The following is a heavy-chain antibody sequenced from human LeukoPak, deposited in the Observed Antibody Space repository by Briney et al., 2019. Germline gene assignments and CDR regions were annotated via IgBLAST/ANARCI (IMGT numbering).Heavy chain of an antibody. Sequence: SQTLSLTCAISGDSVSSNSAAWNWIRQSPSRGLERLGRTYYRSKWYNDYAVSVKSRITINPDTSKNQFSLQLNSVTPEDTAVYYCARDAPLESSGWQTYFDYWGQGTLVTVSS. V-gene: IGHV6-1*01. CDR2: TYYRSKWYN. CDR3: ARDAPLESSGWQTYFDY. J-gene: IGHJ4*02. D-gene: IGHD6-19*01. CDR1: GDSVSSNSAA.